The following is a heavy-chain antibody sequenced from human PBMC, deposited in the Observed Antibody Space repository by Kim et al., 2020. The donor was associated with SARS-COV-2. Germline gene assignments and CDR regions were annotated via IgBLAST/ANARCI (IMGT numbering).Heavy chain of an antibody. Sequence: ASVKVSCKASGYTFTSYAMNWVRQAPGQGLEWMGWINTNTGNPTYAQGFTGRFVFSLDTSVSTAYLQISSLKAEDTAVYYCARDLTAAGTWGPKGLDYWGQGTLVTVSS. J-gene: IGHJ4*02. CDR3: ARDLTAAGTWGPKGLDY. CDR2: INTNTGNP. CDR1: GYTFTSYA. V-gene: IGHV7-4-1*02. D-gene: IGHD6-13*01.